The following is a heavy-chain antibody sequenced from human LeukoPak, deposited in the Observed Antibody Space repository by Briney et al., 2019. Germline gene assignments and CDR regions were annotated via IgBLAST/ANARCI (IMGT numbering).Heavy chain of an antibody. V-gene: IGHV3-23*01. J-gene: IGHJ4*02. CDR1: GFNFANHA. D-gene: IGHD3-22*01. CDR3: ARSWVSSGYYDY. CDR2: ISGSGGRT. Sequence: PGGSLRLSCAASGFNFANHAMTWVRQAPGKGLEWVSAISGSGGRTYYADSVKGRFTISRDNSRNTLYLQMNSLRAEDTAVYYCARSWVSSGYYDYWGQGTLVTVSS.